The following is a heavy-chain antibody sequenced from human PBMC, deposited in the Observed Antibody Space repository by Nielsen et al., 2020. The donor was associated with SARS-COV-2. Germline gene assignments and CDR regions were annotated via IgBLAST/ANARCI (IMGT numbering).Heavy chain of an antibody. Sequence: GESLKISCAASGFTFSSYWMSWVRQAPGKGLEWVGNIKQDGSEKYYVDPVKGRFTISRDNAKNSLYLQMNSLRAEDTAVYYCAREDLLKSSSWYGDYYYYGMDVWGQGTTVTVSS. D-gene: IGHD6-13*01. CDR3: AREDLLKSSSWYGDYYYYGMDV. J-gene: IGHJ6*02. CDR2: IKQDGSEK. CDR1: GFTFSSYW. V-gene: IGHV3-7*05.